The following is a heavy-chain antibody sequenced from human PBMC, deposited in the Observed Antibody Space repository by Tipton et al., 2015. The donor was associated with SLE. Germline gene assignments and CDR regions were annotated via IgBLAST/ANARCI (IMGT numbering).Heavy chain of an antibody. J-gene: IGHJ4*02. CDR1: GGSISSSRYS. CDR2: IYYSGST. D-gene: IGHD5-12*01. V-gene: IGHV4-39*07. Sequence: TLSLTCTVSGGSISSSRYSWGWIRQPPGKGLEWIGSIYYSGSTKYKPSLKSRVTISVDTSKNQFSLKLSSVTAADTAVYYCARALVATIPFDYWGQGTLVTVSS. CDR3: ARALVATIPFDY.